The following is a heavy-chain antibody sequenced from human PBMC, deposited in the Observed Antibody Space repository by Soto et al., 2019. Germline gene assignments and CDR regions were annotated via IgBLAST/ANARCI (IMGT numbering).Heavy chain of an antibody. CDR3: ARQGAARSPYQCLGT. Sequence: PGGSLKHSCQGSEFGLTSYGIGLVRPVQGTGLEWMGLIYPGDSVPRYSPSFQGQVTISADKSISTAYLQWSSLKASDSGMYDRARQGAARSPYQCLGTWGQGNLVSVSS. V-gene: IGHV5-51*01. D-gene: IGHD2-15*01. J-gene: IGHJ5*02. CDR2: IYPGDSVP. CDR1: EFGLTSYG.